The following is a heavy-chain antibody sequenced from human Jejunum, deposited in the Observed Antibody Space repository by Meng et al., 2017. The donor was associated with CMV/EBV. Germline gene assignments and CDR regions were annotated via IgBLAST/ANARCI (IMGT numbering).Heavy chain of an antibody. CDR2: IYWDDDK. CDR1: GFXLSTSGVG. J-gene: IGHJ5*02. CDR3: AKALMANYYDDTNNNWFDP. Sequence: QITLKESGPTQXXXXXTXTLXXXPPGFXLSTSGVGVGWVRQPPEKALEWLALIYWDDDKRYSPSLKSRLTITKDTSKNQVVLTMTNMDPVDTVTYYCAKALMANYYDDTNNNWFDPWGQGTLVTVSS. V-gene: IGHV2-5*02. D-gene: IGHD3-22*01.